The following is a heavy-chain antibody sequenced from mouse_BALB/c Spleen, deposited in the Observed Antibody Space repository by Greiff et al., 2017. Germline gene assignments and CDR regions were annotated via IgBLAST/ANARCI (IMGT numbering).Heavy chain of an antibody. J-gene: IGHJ1*01. CDR3: DTLRRLEYFDD. V-gene: IGHV1-12*01. CDR2: IYPGNGDT. Sequence: QVQLQQPGAELVKPGASVKMSCKASGYTFTSYNMHWVKQTPGQGLEWIGAIYPGNGDTSYNQKFKGKATLTADKSSSTVYMQLSSLTSEDSAVYYCDTLRRLEYFDDWGAGTTVTVSS. CDR1: GYTFTSYN. D-gene: IGHD1-2*01.